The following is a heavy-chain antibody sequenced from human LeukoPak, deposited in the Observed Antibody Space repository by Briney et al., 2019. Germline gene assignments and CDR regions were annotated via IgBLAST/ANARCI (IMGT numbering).Heavy chain of an antibody. V-gene: IGHV3-9*01. J-gene: IGHJ3*02. CDR2: ISWNSGSI. D-gene: IGHD4-17*01. Sequence: GGSLRLSCAASGFTFYDYAMHWVRHAPGKGLEWVSGISWNSGSIGYADSVKGRFTISRDNAKNSLYLQMNSLRAEDTALYYCAKEDDSVTIRAFDIWGQGTMVTVSS. CDR3: AKEDDSVTIRAFDI. CDR1: GFTFYDYA.